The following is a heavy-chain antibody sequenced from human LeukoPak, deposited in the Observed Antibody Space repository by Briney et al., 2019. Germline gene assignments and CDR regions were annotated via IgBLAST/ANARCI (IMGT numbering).Heavy chain of an antibody. J-gene: IGHJ3*02. CDR1: GGSISSYY. D-gene: IGHD1-26*01. CDR2: IYYSGST. CDR3: AREGGGVGARGAFDI. Sequence: SETLSLTCTVSGGSISSYYWSWIRQPPGKGLEWIGYIYYSGSTNYNPSLKSRVTISVDTSKNQFSLKLSSVTAADTAVYYCAREGGGVGARGAFDIWGQGTMVTVSS. V-gene: IGHV4-59*01.